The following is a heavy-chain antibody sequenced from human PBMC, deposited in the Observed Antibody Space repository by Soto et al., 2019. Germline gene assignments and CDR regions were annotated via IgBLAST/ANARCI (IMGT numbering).Heavy chain of an antibody. CDR1: GFTFSGSA. J-gene: IGHJ4*02. Sequence: EVQLVESGGGLVQPGGSLKLSCAASGFTFSGSAMHWVRQASGKGLEWVGRIRSKANSSATAYAASVKGRFTISIDDSKNTAYLQMNSLKTEDTAVYYCTRLYGNFDYWGQGTLVTVSS. D-gene: IGHD2-8*01. CDR3: TRLYGNFDY. CDR2: IRSKANSSAT. V-gene: IGHV3-73*01.